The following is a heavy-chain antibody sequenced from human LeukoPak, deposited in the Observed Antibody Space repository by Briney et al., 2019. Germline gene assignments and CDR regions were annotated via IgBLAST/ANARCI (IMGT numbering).Heavy chain of an antibody. CDR3: ARGEYDLLGDY. V-gene: IGHV1-18*04. Sequence: ASVKVSCKVVAYDFTGYHIHWVRQAPGQGPEWLGWISPYNGNTKYAQKIQGGATMTTDTSTSTAYLELRSLRSDDTAVYYCARGEYDLLGDYWGQGTLVTVSS. J-gene: IGHJ4*02. CDR1: AYDFTGYH. D-gene: IGHD3-10*01. CDR2: ISPYNGNT.